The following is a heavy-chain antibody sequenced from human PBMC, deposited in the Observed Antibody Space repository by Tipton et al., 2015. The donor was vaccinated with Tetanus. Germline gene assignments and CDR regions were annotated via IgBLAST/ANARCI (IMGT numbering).Heavy chain of an antibody. D-gene: IGHD1-1*01. CDR1: GDSISSSRYY. V-gene: IGHV4-39*07. CDR3: ARRAGTSRFAY. Sequence: TLSLTCTVTGDSISSSRYYWGWVRQAPGKGLEWIGRIYYRGSTYHSPSLKSRVTMSVDTSKNQFSLKLTSVTAADTAVYYCARRAGTSRFAYWGQGSLVTVSS. CDR2: IYYRGST. J-gene: IGHJ4*02.